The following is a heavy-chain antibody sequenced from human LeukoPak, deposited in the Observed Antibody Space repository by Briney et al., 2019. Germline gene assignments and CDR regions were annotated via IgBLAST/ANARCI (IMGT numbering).Heavy chain of an antibody. CDR3: ARETWFGEPHDYYYYYMDV. CDR2: TRNKANSYTT. D-gene: IGHD3-10*01. Sequence: PGGSLSLSCAASGFTFSDHYMDWVRQAPGKGLEWVGRTRNKANSYTTEYAASVKGRFTISRDDSKNSLYLQMNSLKTEDTAVYYCARETWFGEPHDYYYYYMDVWGKGTTVTISS. CDR1: GFTFSDHY. V-gene: IGHV3-72*01. J-gene: IGHJ6*03.